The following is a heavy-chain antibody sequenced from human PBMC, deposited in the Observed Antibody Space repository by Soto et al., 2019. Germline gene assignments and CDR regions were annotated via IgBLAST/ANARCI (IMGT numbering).Heavy chain of an antibody. V-gene: IGHV4-39*01. J-gene: IGHJ4*02. CDR3: ARRGSGHTFDY. D-gene: IGHD3-10*01. CDR2: IYEGETT. Sequence: QLQLQESGPGLVKPSETLSLTCVVSGASISRTGFHWGWIRQPPGQGLEWIGSIYEGETTFYNSSLKSRVTISADTSKNHFSLKLSSVTAADTAVYYCARRGSGHTFDYWGQGTLVTVSS. CDR1: GASISRTGFH.